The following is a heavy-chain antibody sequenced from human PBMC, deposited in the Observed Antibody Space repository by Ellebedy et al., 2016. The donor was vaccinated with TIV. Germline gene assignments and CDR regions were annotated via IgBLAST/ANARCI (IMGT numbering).Heavy chain of an antibody. CDR3: AKGSSSGFNYDRVGFEY. V-gene: IGHV3-23*01. Sequence: GGSLRLSCAASGFSFSAFAMHWVRQAPGKGLEWLSVISADGSSTYHAASVKGRFPITRDNSKNKLYLQMSRLGTGETAVDFCAKGSSSGFNYDRVGFEYWGQGTLVTVSS. D-gene: IGHD3-22*01. CDR1: GFSFSAFA. CDR2: ISADGSST. J-gene: IGHJ4*02.